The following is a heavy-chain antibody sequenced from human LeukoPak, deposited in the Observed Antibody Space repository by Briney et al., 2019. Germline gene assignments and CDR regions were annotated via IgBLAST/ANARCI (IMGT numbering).Heavy chain of an antibody. Sequence: SETLSLTCAVSGYSISSGYYWGWIRQPPGKGLDWIGSIYHTGSTYYNPSLKSRVTISVDTSKNQFSLKLTSVTAADTAVYYCARGIDNNWFDPWGQGTLVTVSS. CDR1: GYSISSGYY. CDR2: IYHTGST. V-gene: IGHV4-38-2*01. D-gene: IGHD3-9*01. J-gene: IGHJ5*02. CDR3: ARGIDNNWFDP.